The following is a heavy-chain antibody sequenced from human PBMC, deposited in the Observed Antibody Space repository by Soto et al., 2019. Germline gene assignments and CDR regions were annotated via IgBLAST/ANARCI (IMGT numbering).Heavy chain of an antibody. CDR3: ARESGSGWFIFDY. D-gene: IGHD6-19*01. Sequence: PGGSLRLSCAASGFTFSAFSMDWFRQAPGKGLEWVASITSSSNYIYYGDSMRGRVTISRDNAKNSLYLQMNSLRAEDTAVYYCARESGSGWFIFDYWGQGSLVTVSS. CDR1: GFTFSAFS. CDR2: ITSSSNYI. V-gene: IGHV3-21*01. J-gene: IGHJ4*02.